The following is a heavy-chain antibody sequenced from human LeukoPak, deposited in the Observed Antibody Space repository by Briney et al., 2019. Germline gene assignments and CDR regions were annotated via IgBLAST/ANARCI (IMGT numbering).Heavy chain of an antibody. D-gene: IGHD5-18*01. CDR2: IRGKAYGGTT. Sequence: GGSLRLSRTSPGFTFGDYAMSWFRQAPGKGLEWVAFIRGKAYGGTTEYAASVKGRFIISRDDSKSIAYLQMNSLKTEDTAVYYCTKYSGRIDYWGQGTPVTVSS. CDR3: TKYSGRIDY. CDR1: GFTFGDYA. J-gene: IGHJ4*02. V-gene: IGHV3-49*03.